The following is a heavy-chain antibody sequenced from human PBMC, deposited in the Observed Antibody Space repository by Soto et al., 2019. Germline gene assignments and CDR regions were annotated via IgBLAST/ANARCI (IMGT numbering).Heavy chain of an antibody. CDR1: GFTFSSYG. J-gene: IGHJ5*02. D-gene: IGHD3-3*01. CDR3: AREEGFLIT. V-gene: IGHV3-33*01. Sequence: GGSLRLSCAASGFTFSSYGMHWVRQAPGKGLEWVAVIWYDGSSKYYADSVKGRFTISRDNSKNTLYLQMNSLRAEDTAVYYCAREEGFLITWGQGTLVTVSS. CDR2: IWYDGSSK.